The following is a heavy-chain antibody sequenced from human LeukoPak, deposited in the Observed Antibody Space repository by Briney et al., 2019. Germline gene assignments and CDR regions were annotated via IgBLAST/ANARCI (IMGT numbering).Heavy chain of an antibody. J-gene: IGHJ4*02. CDR3: AREVWGSIDY. CDR1: GGSISSSSYY. V-gene: IGHV4-39*02. Sequence: PSETLSLTCTVSGGSISSSSYYWGWIRQPPGKGLEWIGSIYYSGSTYYNPSLKSRVTISVDTSKNQFSLKLSSVTAADTAVYYCAREVWGSIDYWGQGTLVTVSS. D-gene: IGHD3-16*01. CDR2: IYYSGST.